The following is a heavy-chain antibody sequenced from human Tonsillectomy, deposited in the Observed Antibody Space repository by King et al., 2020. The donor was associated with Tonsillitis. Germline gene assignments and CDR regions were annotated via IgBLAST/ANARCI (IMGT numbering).Heavy chain of an antibody. Sequence: GGGGGGGGQPGGALGRPCAAAGFPFSSYWRTWVRQAPGKGLEWVANINQHGSENYYVDSVKGRFTISRDNAQNSLFLQMNSLRAEDTAVYYCARNALWFGQLSLDYWGQGTLVTVSS. CDR2: INQHGSEN. J-gene: IGHJ4*02. CDR3: ARNALWFGQLSLDY. CDR1: GFPFSSYW. V-gene: IGHV3-7*01. D-gene: IGHD3-10*01.